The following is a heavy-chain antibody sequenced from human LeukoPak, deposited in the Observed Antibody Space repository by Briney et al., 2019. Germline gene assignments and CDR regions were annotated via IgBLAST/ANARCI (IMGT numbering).Heavy chain of an antibody. CDR1: GGSISSYY. CDR2: IYYSGST. CDR3: ARDIVVVPAAIDYFDY. J-gene: IGHJ4*02. Sequence: SETLSLTCTVSGGSISSYYWSWIRQPPGQGLEWIGFIYYSGSTNYHPSLKSRVTISVDTSKNQFSLKLSSVTAADTAVYYCARDIVVVPAAIDYFDYWGQGTLVTVSS. D-gene: IGHD2-2*01. V-gene: IGHV4-59*01.